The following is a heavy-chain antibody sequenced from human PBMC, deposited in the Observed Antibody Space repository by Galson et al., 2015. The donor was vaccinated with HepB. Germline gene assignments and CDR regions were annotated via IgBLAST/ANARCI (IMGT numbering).Heavy chain of an antibody. CDR1: GFTFSSYA. D-gene: IGHD3-3*01. CDR2: ISGSGGST. Sequence: SLRLSCAASGFTFSSYAMSWVRQAPGKGLEWVSAISGSGGSTYYADSVKGRFTISRDNSKNTLYLQMNSLRAEDTAVYYCAKLGWGFWSGYYAFDIWGQGTMVTVSS. CDR3: AKLGWGFWSGYYAFDI. V-gene: IGHV3-23*01. J-gene: IGHJ3*02.